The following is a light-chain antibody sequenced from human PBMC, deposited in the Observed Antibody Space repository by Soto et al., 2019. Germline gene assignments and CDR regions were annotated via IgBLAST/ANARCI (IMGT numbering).Light chain of an antibody. CDR1: QTISSY. CDR2: AAS. J-gene: IGKJ2*01. CDR3: QKSYSSPYT. Sequence: DIQMTQSPSSLSASVGGRVTITCRASQTISSYLNWYQQTPGRAPALLIFAASTSQSGVPSRFSGSGSGTDFTLNISSLQPEDFANYYCQKSYSSPYTFGPGTKLEIK. V-gene: IGKV1-39*01.